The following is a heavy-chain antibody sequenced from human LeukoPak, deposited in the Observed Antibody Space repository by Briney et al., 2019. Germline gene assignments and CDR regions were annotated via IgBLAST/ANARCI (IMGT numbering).Heavy chain of an antibody. J-gene: IGHJ5*02. CDR1: VFTFTSSA. D-gene: IGHD3-3*01. CDR2: IVVGSGKT. Sequence: SVTVSCKASVFTFTSSAMQWVRQARGQRLEGIGWIVVGSGKTNYAQKFQERVTITRDMSTSTAYMELSSLRSEDTAVYYCAAEGHARRGGYDFWSGYYTAGWFDPWGQGTLVTVSS. V-gene: IGHV1-58*02. CDR3: AAEGHARRGGYDFWSGYYTAGWFDP.